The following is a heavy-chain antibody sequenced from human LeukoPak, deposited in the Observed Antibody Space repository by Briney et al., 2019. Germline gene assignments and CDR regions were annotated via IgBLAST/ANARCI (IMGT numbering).Heavy chain of an antibody. J-gene: IGHJ4*02. V-gene: IGHV3-21*06. D-gene: IGHD4-23*01. CDR1: GFTFSSYS. CDR3: ARDGRGGHNDS. Sequence: GGSLRLSCAASGFTFSSYSMNWVRQAPGKGLEWVSSISSSSYIYYADSVKGRFTISRDNAKNSLFLQMDGLRVDDTAVYFCARDGRGGHNDSWGQGTLITVSS. CDR2: ISSSSYI.